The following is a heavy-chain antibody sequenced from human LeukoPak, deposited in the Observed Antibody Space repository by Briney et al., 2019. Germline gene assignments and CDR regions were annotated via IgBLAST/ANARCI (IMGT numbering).Heavy chain of an antibody. CDR2: ISYDGRNK. V-gene: IGHV3-30*18. Sequence: PGGSLRLSCAASGFTFSSQGIHWVRQAPGKGLEWVAVISYDGRNKNYADSVKGRFTISRDNAKNSLYLQMNSLRAEDMALYYCAKETDGFDYWGQGTLVTVSS. CDR3: AKETDGFDY. CDR1: GFTFSSQG. J-gene: IGHJ4*02.